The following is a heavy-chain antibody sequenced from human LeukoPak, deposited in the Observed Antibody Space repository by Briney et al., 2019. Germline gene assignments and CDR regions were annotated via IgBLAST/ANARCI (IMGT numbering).Heavy chain of an antibody. CDR3: ARRMPAGTVGY. V-gene: IGHV4-59*01. CDR1: GGSLSSYY. Sequence: SETLSLTCTVSGGSLSSYYWSWIRQPPGKGLEWIGYIYYSGSTNYNPSLKSRVSISVDTSKNQFSLKLGSVTAADTAVYYCARRMPAGTVGYWGQGTLVTVSS. CDR2: IYYSGST. J-gene: IGHJ4*02. D-gene: IGHD6-19*01.